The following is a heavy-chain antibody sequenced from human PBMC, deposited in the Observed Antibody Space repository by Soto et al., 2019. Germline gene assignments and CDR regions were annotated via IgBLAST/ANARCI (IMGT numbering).Heavy chain of an antibody. CDR1: GFTFSSYA. J-gene: IGHJ4*03. CDR2: ISGSGGST. V-gene: IGHV3-23*01. Sequence: GGSLRLSCAASGFTFSSYAMSWVRQAPGKGLEWVSAISGSGGSTYYAASVRGRFTISRGNSKNTLFLQMNGLSAEDTAVYCCAKVQVYTAMAACFYYWGQRTKVTVSS. CDR3: AKVQVYTAMAACFYY. D-gene: IGHD5-18*01.